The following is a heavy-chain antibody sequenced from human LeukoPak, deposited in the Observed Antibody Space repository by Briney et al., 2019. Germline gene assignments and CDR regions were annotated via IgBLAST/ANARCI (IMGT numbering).Heavy chain of an antibody. J-gene: IGHJ4*02. CDR2: INHSGST. CDR1: GGSFSGYY. V-gene: IGHV4-34*01. D-gene: IGHD2-2*01. CDR3: ARFSRLGYCSSTSCYHYFDY. Sequence: SETLSLTCAVYGGSFSGYYWSWIRQPPGKGLEWIGEINHSGSTNYHPSLKSRVTISVDTSKNQFSLKLSSVTAADTAVYYCARFSRLGYCSSTSCYHYFDYWGQGTLVTVSS.